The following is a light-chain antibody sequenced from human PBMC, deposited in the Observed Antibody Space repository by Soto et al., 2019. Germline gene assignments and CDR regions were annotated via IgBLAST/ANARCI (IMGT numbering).Light chain of an antibody. CDR2: AAS. V-gene: IGKV1-39*01. CDR1: QSINSY. CDR3: QQSYTNPPWT. Sequence: DIQMTQSPSSLSASVGDRVTITCRASQSINSYLNWYQQKPGKAPKLLIYAASSLQSGVPSRFSGSASGTDFTLTISSLQPDDFATYYCQQSYTNPPWTFGQGTKVEIK. J-gene: IGKJ1*01.